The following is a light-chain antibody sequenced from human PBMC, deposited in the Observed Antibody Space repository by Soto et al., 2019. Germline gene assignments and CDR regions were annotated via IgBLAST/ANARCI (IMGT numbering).Light chain of an antibody. J-gene: IGLJ2*01. Sequence: QSVLTQPPSASGTPGQRVTISCPGSSSNIGSNTVNWYQQLPGTAPKLLIYSNNQRPSGVPDRFSGSKSGTSASLAISGLQYEDEADYYCAAWDDSLNGVVFGGGTKLTVL. V-gene: IGLV1-44*01. CDR3: AAWDDSLNGVV. CDR1: SSNIGSNT. CDR2: SNN.